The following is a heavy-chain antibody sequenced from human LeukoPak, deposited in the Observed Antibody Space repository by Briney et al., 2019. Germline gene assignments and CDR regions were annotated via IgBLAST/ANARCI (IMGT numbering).Heavy chain of an antibody. V-gene: IGHV3-15*01. D-gene: IGHD6-6*01. Sequence: GGSLRLSCAASGFNFNNAWMSWVRQSPGMGLEWVGRIKSKTSGGTTDYAAPVEGRFTISRDDSKNTLFLQMNSLKTEDTAFYYCTTYMAARPDDFGFWGQGTLVTVSS. J-gene: IGHJ4*02. CDR2: IKSKTSGGTT. CDR3: TTYMAARPDDFGF. CDR1: GFNFNNAW.